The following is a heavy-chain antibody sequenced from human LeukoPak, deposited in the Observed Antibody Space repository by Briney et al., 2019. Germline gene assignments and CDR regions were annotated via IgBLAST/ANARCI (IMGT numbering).Heavy chain of an antibody. V-gene: IGHV1-24*01. CDR2: FDPEDGET. J-gene: IGHJ4*02. CDR1: GYTLTELS. Sequence: ASVKVSCKVSGYTLTELSMHWVRQAPGKGLEWMGGFDPEDGETIYAQKFQGRVTMTEDTSTDTAYMELSSLRSEDTAVYYCASYCSGGSCYSGHQAFDYWGQGTLVTVSS. D-gene: IGHD2-15*01. CDR3: ASYCSGGSCYSGHQAFDY.